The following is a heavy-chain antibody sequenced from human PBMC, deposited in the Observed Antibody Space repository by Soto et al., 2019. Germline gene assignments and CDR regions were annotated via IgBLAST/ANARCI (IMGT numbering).Heavy chain of an antibody. V-gene: IGHV4-34*01. CDR2: INHSGST. D-gene: IGHD3-22*01. J-gene: IGHJ6*02. Sequence: SETLSLTCAVYGGSFSGHYWTWIRQSPGTGLEWIGEINHSGSTNYNPSLKSRVDISVDTSKNQFSLKLTSVTAADTAVYYCVRKSSLAVRGLFRYHHYGLDVWGQGTTVTSP. CDR3: VRKSSLAVRGLFRYHHYGLDV. CDR1: GGSFSGHY.